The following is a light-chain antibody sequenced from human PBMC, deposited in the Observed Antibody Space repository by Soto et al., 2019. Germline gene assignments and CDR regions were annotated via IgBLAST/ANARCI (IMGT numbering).Light chain of an antibody. CDR2: DAS. CDR1: QSVSSY. J-gene: IGKJ1*01. Sequence: EIVLTQSPATLSLSPGERATLSCRASQSVSSYLAWYQQKPGQAPRLLIYDASNRATGIPARFSGSGSGTDFTLTISSLEPEDFAVYYCQQHSTFGQGTKVDI. V-gene: IGKV3-11*01. CDR3: QQHST.